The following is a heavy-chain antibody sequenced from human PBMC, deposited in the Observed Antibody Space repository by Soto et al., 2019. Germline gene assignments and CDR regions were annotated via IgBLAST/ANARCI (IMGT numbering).Heavy chain of an antibody. CDR3: ARWHQLAYNLFDP. Sequence: ASVKVACKTSVYTFTPYDLNWVRQAPGQGLEWMGWISAYNGNTDYAQKFQGRVTMTTDTSTSTAYMELRSLRSDDTAVYYCARWHQLAYNLFDPWG. D-gene: IGHD6-13*01. CDR2: ISAYNGNT. CDR1: VYTFTPYD. J-gene: IGHJ5*02. V-gene: IGHV1-18*01.